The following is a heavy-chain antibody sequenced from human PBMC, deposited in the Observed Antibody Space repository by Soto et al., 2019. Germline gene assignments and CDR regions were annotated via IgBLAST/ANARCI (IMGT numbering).Heavy chain of an antibody. D-gene: IGHD5-12*01. CDR1: GGTFSSYA. Sequence: SVKVSCKASGGTFSSYAISWVRQAPGQGLEWMGGIIPIFGTANYAQKFQGRVTITADESTSTAYMELSSLRSEDTAVYFCGRAGDSMATISHWGQGTLVTVS. V-gene: IGHV1-69*13. CDR2: IIPIFGTA. CDR3: GRAGDSMATISH. J-gene: IGHJ4*02.